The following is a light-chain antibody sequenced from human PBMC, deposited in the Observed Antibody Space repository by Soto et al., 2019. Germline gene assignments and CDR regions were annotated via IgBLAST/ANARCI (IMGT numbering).Light chain of an antibody. J-gene: IGKJ1*01. V-gene: IGKV3-15*01. CDR2: GAA. CDR3: QHYSLVWA. Sequence: EIVMTQSPATLSVSLGERVTLSCRASQSVFSSLAWYQQKPGQAPRLLIYGAATRPIGIPARFSGSGSGTEFTLTISSLQSEDFATYYCQHYSLVWAFGQGTKVDI. CDR1: QSVFSS.